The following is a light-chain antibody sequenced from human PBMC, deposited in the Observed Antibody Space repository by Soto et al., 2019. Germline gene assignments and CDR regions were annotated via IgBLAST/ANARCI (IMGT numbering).Light chain of an antibody. Sequence: QSALTQPASVSGSPGQSITISCTGTSSDVGNYNLVSWYQQHPGKAPKLMIYEVSKRPSGVSNRFSGSKSGNTASLTISGLQAEDEADYYCCSYARSYTGVFGGGTKLTVL. CDR2: EVS. CDR3: CSYARSYTGV. CDR1: SSDVGNYNL. J-gene: IGLJ3*02. V-gene: IGLV2-23*02.